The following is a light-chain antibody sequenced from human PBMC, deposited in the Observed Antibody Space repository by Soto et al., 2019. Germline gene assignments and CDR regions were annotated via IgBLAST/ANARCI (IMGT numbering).Light chain of an antibody. CDR2: AAS. J-gene: IGKJ3*01. CDR3: QQYGNSLFS. Sequence: EVVMTQSPTTLSVYPGEGATLSCRASQSVSSKLAWYQQKPGQAPRLLIYAASSRATGIPDRFSGSGSGTDFTLTISRLEPEDFAVYYCQQYGNSLFSFGPGTKVAIK. V-gene: IGKV3-20*01. CDR1: QSVSSK.